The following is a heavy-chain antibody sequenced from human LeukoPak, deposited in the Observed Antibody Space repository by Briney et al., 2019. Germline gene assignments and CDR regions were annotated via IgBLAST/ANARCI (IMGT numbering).Heavy chain of an antibody. Sequence: SETLSLTCAVYGGSFSGYYWSWIRQPPGKGLEWIGEVNHSGSTNYNPSLKSRVTISVDTSKNQFSLKLSSVTAADTAVYYCARKGRRLLWFGESTPYYFDYWGQGTLVTVSS. CDR2: VNHSGST. CDR3: ARKGRRLLWFGESTPYYFDY. V-gene: IGHV4-34*01. CDR1: GGSFSGYY. J-gene: IGHJ4*02. D-gene: IGHD3-10*01.